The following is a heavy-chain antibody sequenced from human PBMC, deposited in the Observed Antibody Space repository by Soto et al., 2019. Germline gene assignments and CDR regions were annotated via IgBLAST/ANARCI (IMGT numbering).Heavy chain of an antibody. D-gene: IGHD3-9*01. V-gene: IGHV4-34*01. CDR1: GGSFSGYY. CDR3: ARKRYFDWLRGYYYGMDV. Sequence: PSETLSLTCTVYGGSFSGYYLSWIRQPPGKGLEWIGEINHSGSTNYNPSLKSRVTISVDTSKNQFSLKLSSVTAADTAVYYCARKRYFDWLRGYYYGMDVWGQGTTVTVSS. CDR2: INHSGST. J-gene: IGHJ6*02.